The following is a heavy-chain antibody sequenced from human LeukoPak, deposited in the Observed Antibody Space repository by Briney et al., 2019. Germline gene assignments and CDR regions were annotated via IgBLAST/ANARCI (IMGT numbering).Heavy chain of an antibody. D-gene: IGHD2-2*01. CDR2: IYYSGST. CDR3: ARLPYCSSSCYPPYYFDY. J-gene: IGHJ4*02. CDR1: GGSISSSSYY. Sequence: SETLSLTCTVSGGSISSSSYYWGWIRQPPGKGLEGIGSIYYSGSTYYNPSLKSRVTISLDTSKNQFSLKLSSVTAADAAVYYCARLPYCSSSCYPPYYFDYWGQGTLVTVSS. V-gene: IGHV4-39*07.